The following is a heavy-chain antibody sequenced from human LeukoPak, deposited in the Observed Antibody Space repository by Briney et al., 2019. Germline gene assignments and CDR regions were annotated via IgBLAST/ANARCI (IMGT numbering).Heavy chain of an antibody. Sequence: ASVKVSCKASGYTFISSGISWVRQAPGQGLEWMGWISAYNGNTNYAQKLQGRVTMTTDTSTSTAYMELRSLRSDDTAVYYCASTNPYNWNDLYYFDYWGQGTLVTVSS. D-gene: IGHD1-20*01. CDR2: ISAYNGNT. V-gene: IGHV1-18*01. CDR1: GYTFISSG. J-gene: IGHJ4*02. CDR3: ASTNPYNWNDLYYFDY.